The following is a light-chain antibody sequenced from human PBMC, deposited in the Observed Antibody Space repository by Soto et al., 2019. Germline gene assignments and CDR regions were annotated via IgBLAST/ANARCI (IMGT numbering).Light chain of an antibody. J-gene: IGKJ2*01. Sequence: DIQITQSPSTLSASVGDSVTIPCRASQNIRNWLAWYQQKPGKAPNPLIYDASSLKSGVPARVSGSGSWTEFTRTISSLQPADFETDDCQQYNRYSYTFGPGTKVDIK. CDR2: DAS. CDR3: QQYNRYSYT. CDR1: QNIRNW. V-gene: IGKV1-5*01.